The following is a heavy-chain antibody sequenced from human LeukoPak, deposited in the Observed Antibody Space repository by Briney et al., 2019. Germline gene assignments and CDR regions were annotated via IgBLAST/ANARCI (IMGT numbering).Heavy chain of an antibody. V-gene: IGHV3-30*18. Sequence: GGSLRLSCAASGFTFSSYGMHWVRQAPGKGLEWVAVISYDGSNKYYADSVKGRFTISRDNSKNTLYLQMNSLRAEDTAVYYCAKWMQLEPIDYWGQGTLVTVSS. CDR1: GFTFSSYG. D-gene: IGHD1-1*01. CDR2: ISYDGSNK. J-gene: IGHJ4*02. CDR3: AKWMQLEPIDY.